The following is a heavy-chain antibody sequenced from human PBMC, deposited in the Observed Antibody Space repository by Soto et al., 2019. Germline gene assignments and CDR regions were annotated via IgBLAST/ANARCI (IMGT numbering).Heavy chain of an antibody. J-gene: IGHJ6*02. D-gene: IGHD6-25*01. CDR3: AKSPRPMAAAKKYGMDA. Sequence: QAGGSLRLSCAASGFTFRSYAMTWVRQAAGKGLEWVSSVTTDGVRTYFADSVKGRFTISRDNSKSTLYLQMNSLRAEDTAVYYCAKSPRPMAAAKKYGMDAWGQGTTVTVSS. CDR2: VTTDGVRT. CDR1: GFTFRSYA. V-gene: IGHV3-23*01.